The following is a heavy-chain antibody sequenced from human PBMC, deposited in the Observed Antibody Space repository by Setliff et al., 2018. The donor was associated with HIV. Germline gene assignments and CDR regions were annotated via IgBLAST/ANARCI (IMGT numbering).Heavy chain of an antibody. J-gene: IGHJ4*02. Sequence: PSETLSLTCTVSGGSISSHYWSWIRQPPGKGLEWIGSIYYNGITNYNPSLKSRVIISVDTSKNQFSLKLSSVTAADTAMYYCARAEDTVLKMYVVTPPYLDYWGQGTLVTVSS. CDR2: IYYNGIT. CDR3: ARAEDTVLKMYVVTPPYLDY. D-gene: IGHD2-8*01. V-gene: IGHV4-59*11. CDR1: GGSISSHY.